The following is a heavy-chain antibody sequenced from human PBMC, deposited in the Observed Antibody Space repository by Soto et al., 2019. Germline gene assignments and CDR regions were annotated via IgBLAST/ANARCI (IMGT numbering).Heavy chain of an antibody. CDR2: ISPEGSTK. J-gene: IGHJ4*02. CDR3: VRDHVTPGLYFDK. Sequence: GGSLRLSCSASGFAFSAHWMTWVRQTPGKGLEWVANISPEGSTKYYVDSAKGRFTISRDNAKNLLYLQMNSLTVGDTAVYSCVRDHVTPGLYFDKWGQGTLVTVSS. V-gene: IGHV3-7*01. D-gene: IGHD2-8*02. CDR1: GFAFSAHW.